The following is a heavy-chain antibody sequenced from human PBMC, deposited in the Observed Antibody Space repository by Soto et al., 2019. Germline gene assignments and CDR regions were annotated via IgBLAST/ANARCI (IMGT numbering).Heavy chain of an antibody. D-gene: IGHD6-6*01. CDR3: ARVRAARGARDMAV. J-gene: IGHJ6*03. CDR1: GGSIGSYY. Sequence: SETLSLTCTVSGGSIGSYYWSWIRQPPGKGLEWIGYIYYSGATNYNPSLKSRVTISVDTSKNQLSLNLNSVTAADTAVYYCARVRAARGARDMAVWGKGATVTVSS. CDR2: IYYSGAT. V-gene: IGHV4-59*12.